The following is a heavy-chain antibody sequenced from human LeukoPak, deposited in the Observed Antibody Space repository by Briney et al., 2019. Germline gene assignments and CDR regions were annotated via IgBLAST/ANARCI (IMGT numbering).Heavy chain of an antibody. CDR3: ARGLREFGYYSYHMDV. V-gene: IGHV4-34*01. CDR2: INHSGRT. CDR1: GGSFSGYF. J-gene: IGHJ6*03. D-gene: IGHD3-10*01. Sequence: SETLLLTFGVHGGSFSGYFWSSIRRPPGKGLGWIPEINHSGRTNYNPSLKSRVTISLDTSKSQFSLKLSSVTAADTAVYYCARGLREFGYYSYHMDVWGKGTTVTVSS.